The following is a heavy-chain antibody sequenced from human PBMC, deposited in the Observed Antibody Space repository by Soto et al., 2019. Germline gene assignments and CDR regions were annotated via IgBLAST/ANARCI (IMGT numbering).Heavy chain of an antibody. CDR3: AKDIDVVVPAAKVDYGMDV. V-gene: IGHV3-30*18. J-gene: IGHJ6*02. D-gene: IGHD2-2*01. CDR2: ISYDGSNK. CDR1: GFTFSSYG. Sequence: PGWSLRLSCAAAGFTFSSYGMHWVRQAPGKXLEWVAVISYDGSNKYYADSVKGRFTISRDNSKNTLYLQMNSLRAEDTAVYYCAKDIDVVVPAAKVDYGMDVWGQGTTVTVSS.